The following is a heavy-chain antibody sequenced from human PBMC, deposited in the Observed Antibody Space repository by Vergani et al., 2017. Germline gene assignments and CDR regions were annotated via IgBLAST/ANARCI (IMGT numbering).Heavy chain of an antibody. D-gene: IGHD3-9*01. CDR2: IYHSGGA. CDR3: ARTESFILQYFHWAL. CDR1: GGSITSSSYY. Sequence: QLHLQESGPGLVKPSETLSLTCTVSGGSITSSSYYWGWIRQPPGKGLEWIGNIYHSGGAYYNPSLKGRVTISVDTSKNQFYLEVTSVTAADTAIYFCARTESFILQYFHWALWVQGTLVTVSS. J-gene: IGHJ4*02. V-gene: IGHV4-39*01.